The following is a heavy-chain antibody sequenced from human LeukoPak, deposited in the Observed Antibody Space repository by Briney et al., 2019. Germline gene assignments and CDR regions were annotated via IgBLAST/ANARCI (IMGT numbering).Heavy chain of an antibody. CDR1: GFTFRGYG. J-gene: IGHJ4*02. V-gene: IGHV3-30*02. Sequence: PGGSLRLSCAASGFTFRGYGMHWVRQAPGKGLEWVTFIHYDGRNQYYADSVKGRFTISRDNSKNTLYLQMNSLRPEDTAVYYCAKAAYDSSGSWYYFDYWGQGTLVTVSS. CDR3: AKAAYDSSGSWYYFDY. D-gene: IGHD3-22*01. CDR2: IHYDGRNQ.